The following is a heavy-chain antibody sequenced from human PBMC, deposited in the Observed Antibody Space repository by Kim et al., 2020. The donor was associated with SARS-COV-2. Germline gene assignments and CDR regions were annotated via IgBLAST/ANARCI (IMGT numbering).Heavy chain of an antibody. CDR2: ISSSSSYI. D-gene: IGHD3-10*01. Sequence: GGSLRLSCAASGFTFSSYSMNWVRQAPGKGLECVSSISSSSSYIYYADSVKGRFTISRDNAKNSLYLQMNSLRAEDTAVYYCAREGFGEFPDYWGQGTLVTVSS. CDR1: GFTFSSYS. CDR3: AREGFGEFPDY. J-gene: IGHJ4*02. V-gene: IGHV3-21*01.